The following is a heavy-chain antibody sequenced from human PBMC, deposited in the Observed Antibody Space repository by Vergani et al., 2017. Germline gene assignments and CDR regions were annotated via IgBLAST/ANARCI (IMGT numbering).Heavy chain of an antibody. CDR2: IYYSGST. CDR3: ARRDSSSPALDY. CDR1: GYSISSGYY. D-gene: IGHD6-6*01. J-gene: IGHJ4*02. Sequence: QVQLQESGPGLVKPSETLSLTCAVSGYSISSGYYWGWIRQPPGKGLEWIGSIYYSGSTYYNPSLKSRVTISVDTSKNQFSLKLSSVTAADTAVYYCARRDSSSPALDYWGQGTLVTVSS. V-gene: IGHV4-38-2*01.